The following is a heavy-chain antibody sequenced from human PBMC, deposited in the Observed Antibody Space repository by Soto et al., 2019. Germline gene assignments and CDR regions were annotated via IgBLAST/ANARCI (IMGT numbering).Heavy chain of an antibody. V-gene: IGHV4-31*03. CDR1: GDSMSSSGYY. J-gene: IGHJ4*02. D-gene: IGHD6-13*01. CDR3: ASCIAAAGTQAYFDY. CDR2: IYYSGST. Sequence: PSETLSLTCTVSGDSMSSSGYYWSWIRQHPGKGLEWIGYIYYSGSTYYNPSLKSRVTISVDTSKNQFSLKLSSVTAADTAVYYCASCIAAAGTQAYFDYWGQGTLVTVSS.